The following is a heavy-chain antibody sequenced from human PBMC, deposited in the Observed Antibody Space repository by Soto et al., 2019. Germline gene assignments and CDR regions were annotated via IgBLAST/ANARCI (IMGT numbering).Heavy chain of an antibody. CDR1: GFTFSSYW. CDR3: ARRRGISGWKTNFDY. CDR2: INSDGSST. D-gene: IGHD6-19*01. V-gene: IGHV3-74*01. J-gene: IGHJ4*02. Sequence: EVQLVESGGGLVQPGGSLRLSCAASGFTFSSYWMHWVRQAPGKGLVWVSRINSDGSSTSYADSVKGRFTISRDNAKNTLYLQMNSLRAEDTAVYYCARRRGISGWKTNFDYWGQGTLVTVSS.